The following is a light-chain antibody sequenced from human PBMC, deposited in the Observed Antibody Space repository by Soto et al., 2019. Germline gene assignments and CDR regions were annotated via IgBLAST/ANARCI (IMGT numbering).Light chain of an antibody. CDR1: SSDIGTYNL. V-gene: IGLV2-23*03. J-gene: IGLJ1*01. Sequence: QSALTQPASVSGSPGQSITISCTGTSSDIGTYNLVSWYQQYPGKAPKLMIYESSRRPSGVSTGFSGSKSGNTASLTISGLQAEDEADYYCCSYAGSGTFVFGTGTKVTVL. CDR3: CSYAGSGTFV. CDR2: ESS.